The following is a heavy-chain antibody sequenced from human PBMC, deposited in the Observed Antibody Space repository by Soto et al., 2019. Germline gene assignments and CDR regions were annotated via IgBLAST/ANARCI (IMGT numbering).Heavy chain of an antibody. D-gene: IGHD3-3*01. CDR2: IYYSGST. Sequence: SETLSLTCTVSGGSISSYYWSWIRQPPGKGLEWIGYIYYSGSTNYNPSLKSRVTISVDTSKNQFSLKLSSVTAADTAVYYCARGGNFWSGVLGDSPFDPWGQGTLVTVSS. J-gene: IGHJ5*02. CDR1: GGSISSYY. V-gene: IGHV4-59*01. CDR3: ARGGNFWSGVLGDSPFDP.